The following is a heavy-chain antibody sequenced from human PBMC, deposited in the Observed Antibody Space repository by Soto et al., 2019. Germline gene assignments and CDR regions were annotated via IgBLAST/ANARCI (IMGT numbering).Heavy chain of an antibody. CDR1: GGSISSYY. Sequence: SETLSLTCTVSGGSISSYYWSWIRQPPGKGLEWIGYIYYSGSTNYNPSLKSRVTISVDTSKNQFSLKLSSVTAADTAVYYCAGDRVVTIFGVVSPDGMDVWGQGTTVTVSS. CDR2: IYYSGST. CDR3: AGDRVVTIFGVVSPDGMDV. V-gene: IGHV4-59*01. D-gene: IGHD3-3*01. J-gene: IGHJ6*02.